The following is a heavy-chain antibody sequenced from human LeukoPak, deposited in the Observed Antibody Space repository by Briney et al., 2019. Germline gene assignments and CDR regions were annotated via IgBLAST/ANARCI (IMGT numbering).Heavy chain of an antibody. V-gene: IGHV4-38-2*01. CDR2: IYHSGST. CDR1: GYPISSGYY. Sequence: SETLSLTCAVSGYPISSGYYWGRIRQPPGKGLEWIGSIYHSGSTYYNPSLKSRVTISVDTSKNQFSLKLSSVTAADTAVYYCARRPGYGAFDIWGQGTMVTVSS. J-gene: IGHJ3*02. CDR3: ARRPGYGAFDI. D-gene: IGHD1-1*01.